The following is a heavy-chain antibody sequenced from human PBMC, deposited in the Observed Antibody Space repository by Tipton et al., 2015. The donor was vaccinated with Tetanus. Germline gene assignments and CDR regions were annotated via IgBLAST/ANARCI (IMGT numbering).Heavy chain of an antibody. CDR2: IYPTDSDT. V-gene: IGHV5-51*01. CDR3: ARSAHPRGYADGFSLRDPFDI. J-gene: IGHJ3*02. CDR1: GYSFNSYW. Sequence: QLVQSGAEVKKPGESLKISCQGSGYSFNSYWIGWVRQKPGKGLEWMGIIYPTDSDTRYSPSFQGQVTISTDKSIRTAYLQWNSLKASDTAMYYCARSAHPRGYADGFSLRDPFDIWGQGTMVTVSS. D-gene: IGHD2-15*01.